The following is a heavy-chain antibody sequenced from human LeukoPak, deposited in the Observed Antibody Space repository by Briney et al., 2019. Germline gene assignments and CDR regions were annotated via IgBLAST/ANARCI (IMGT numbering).Heavy chain of an antibody. CDR3: ARDPSLFTSGWIDY. Sequence: GGSLRLSCAASGFTFSDYYMTWIRQAPGKGLEWVSYISGSSTYTNYADSVKGRFTISRDNAKNSLHLQMGSLRAEDTAVYYCARDPSLFTSGWIDYWGQGTLVTVSS. V-gene: IGHV3-11*05. D-gene: IGHD6-19*01. CDR2: ISGSSTYT. CDR1: GFTFSDYY. J-gene: IGHJ4*02.